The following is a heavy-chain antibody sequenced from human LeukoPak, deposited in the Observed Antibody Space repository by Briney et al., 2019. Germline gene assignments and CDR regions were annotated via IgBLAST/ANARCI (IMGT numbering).Heavy chain of an antibody. V-gene: IGHV3-7*01. J-gene: IGHJ4*02. Sequence: GGSLRLSCAASGFTFSSYWMSWVRQAPGKGLEWVANIKQDGSEKYYVDSVKGRFTISRDNAKNSLYLQMNSLRAEDTAVYYCARDLRDYVWGSYRPSAYFDYWGQGTLVTVSS. D-gene: IGHD3-16*02. CDR2: IKQDGSEK. CDR1: GFTFSSYW. CDR3: ARDLRDYVWGSYRPSAYFDY.